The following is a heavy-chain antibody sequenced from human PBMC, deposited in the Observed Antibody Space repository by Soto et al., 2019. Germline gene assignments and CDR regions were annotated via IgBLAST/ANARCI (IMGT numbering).Heavy chain of an antibody. CDR1: GFTFSSYN. Sequence: GGSLRLSCEASGFTFSSYNMNWVRQAPGKGLEWVSYISSSGSTIYYADSVKGRFTISRDNAKNTLYLQMNSLRAEDTAVYYCVKSPGMYYYDSSGYYHYDYWGQGTLVTVSS. D-gene: IGHD3-22*01. CDR3: VKSPGMYYYDSSGYYHYDY. J-gene: IGHJ4*02. CDR2: ISSSGSTI. V-gene: IGHV3-48*01.